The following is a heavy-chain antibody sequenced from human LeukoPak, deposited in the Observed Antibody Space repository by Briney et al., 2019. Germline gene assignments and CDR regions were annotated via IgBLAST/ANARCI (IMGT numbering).Heavy chain of an antibody. V-gene: IGHV4-39*07. Sequence: PSETLSLTCTVSGGSISSSSYYWGWIRQPPGKGLEWIGSIYYSGSTYYNPSLKSRVTISVDTSKNQFSLKLSSVTAADTAVYYCARVHSSSSGSYFDYWGQGTLVTVSS. CDR1: GGSISSSSYY. D-gene: IGHD6-6*01. CDR2: IYYSGST. J-gene: IGHJ4*02. CDR3: ARVHSSSSGSYFDY.